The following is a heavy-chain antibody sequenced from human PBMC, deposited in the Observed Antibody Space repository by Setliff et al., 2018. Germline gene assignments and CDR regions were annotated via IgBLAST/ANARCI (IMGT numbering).Heavy chain of an antibody. CDR2: IYIGGSA. D-gene: IGHD1-26*01. V-gene: IGHV4-4*07. J-gene: IGHJ3*02. CDR1: GGSISSYY. CDR3: ARKGISALSGAFDM. Sequence: SETLSLTCTVSGGSISSYYWSWIRQPAGKGLEWIGHIYIGGSANYSPSLKSRVTMSVDTSKNQFSLKLSSVTAADTAVYYCARKGISALSGAFDMWGQGTMVTVSS.